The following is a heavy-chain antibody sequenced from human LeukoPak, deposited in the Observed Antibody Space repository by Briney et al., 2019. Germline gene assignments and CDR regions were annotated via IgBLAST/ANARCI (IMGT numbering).Heavy chain of an antibody. J-gene: IGHJ5*02. CDR2: INSDGSST. Sequence: PGGSLRLSCAASGFTFSNYWMHWVRQVPGKGLVWVSRINSDGSSTSYADSVEGRFTISRDNAKNTLYLQMNSLRAEDTAVYYCARASGIATGWFDPWGQGTLVTVSS. CDR3: ARASGIATGWFDP. D-gene: IGHD1-1*01. CDR1: GFTFSNYW. V-gene: IGHV3-74*01.